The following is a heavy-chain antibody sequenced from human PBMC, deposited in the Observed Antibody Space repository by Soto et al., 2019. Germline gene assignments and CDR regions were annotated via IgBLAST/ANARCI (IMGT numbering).Heavy chain of an antibody. Sequence: SETLSLTCAVSGGSISSGGYSWSWIRQPPGKGLEWIGYIYHSGSTYYNPSLKSRVTISVDRSKNQFSLKLSSVTAADTAVYYCARDFGYRGGYNWFDPWGQGNLVTVSS. CDR1: GGSISSGGYS. CDR2: IYHSGST. J-gene: IGHJ5*02. D-gene: IGHD5-18*01. V-gene: IGHV4-30-2*01. CDR3: ARDFGYRGGYNWFDP.